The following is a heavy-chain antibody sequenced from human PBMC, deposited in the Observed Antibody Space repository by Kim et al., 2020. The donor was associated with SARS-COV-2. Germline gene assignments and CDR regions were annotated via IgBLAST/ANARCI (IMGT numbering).Heavy chain of an antibody. J-gene: IGHJ6*02. CDR2: ISGSGGST. Sequence: GGSLRLSCAASGFTFSSYAMSWVRQAPGKGLEWVSAISGSGGSTYYADSVKGRFTISRDNSKNTLYLQMNSLRAEDTAEYYCAKQITMVRGGAYYYYGMDVWGQGTTVTVSS. V-gene: IGHV3-23*01. CDR1: GFTFSSYA. CDR3: AKQITMVRGGAYYYYGMDV. D-gene: IGHD3-10*01.